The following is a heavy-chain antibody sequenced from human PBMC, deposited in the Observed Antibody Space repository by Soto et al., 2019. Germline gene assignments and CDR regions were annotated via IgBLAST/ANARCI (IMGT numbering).Heavy chain of an antibody. CDR2: FNPILSMS. CDR1: GDTFNFYT. D-gene: IGHD3-10*01. CDR3: ATSFGSGYRAFDY. J-gene: IGHJ4*02. V-gene: IGHV1-69*02. Sequence: SVKVSCKASGDTFNFYTINWVRQAPGLGLEWMGRFNPILSMSNSALRFQGRVTLTADKSTSTACMVLSSLRSDDTAVYYCATSFGSGYRAFDYWGQGVLVTVSS.